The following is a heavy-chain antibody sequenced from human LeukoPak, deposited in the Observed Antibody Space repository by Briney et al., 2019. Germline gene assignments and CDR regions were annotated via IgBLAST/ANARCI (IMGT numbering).Heavy chain of an antibody. CDR3: ARDERLLSFLK. V-gene: IGHV3-23*01. CDR1: GFTVSSNY. J-gene: IGHJ4*02. D-gene: IGHD3-3*01. CDR2: ITGSGGST. Sequence: GGSLRLSCAASGFTVSSNYMSWVRRAPGKGLEWVSGITGSGGSTYYADSVKGRFTISRDNSKNTLYLQMNSLRAEDTAIYYCARDERLLSFLKWGQGTLVTVSS.